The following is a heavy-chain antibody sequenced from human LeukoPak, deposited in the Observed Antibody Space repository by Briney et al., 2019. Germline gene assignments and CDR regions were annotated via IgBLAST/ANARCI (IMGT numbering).Heavy chain of an antibody. CDR1: GYTFTSYW. CDR2: IYPGDSDT. J-gene: IGHJ4*02. CDR3: ARLGGRDGYNWGDFDY. Sequence: GESLKISCKGSGYTFTSYWIGWVRQMPGKGLEWMGIIYPGDSDTRYSLSFQGQVTISADKSISTAYLQWSSLKASDTAMYYCARLGGRDGYNWGDFDYWGQGTLVTVSS. D-gene: IGHD5-24*01. V-gene: IGHV5-51*01.